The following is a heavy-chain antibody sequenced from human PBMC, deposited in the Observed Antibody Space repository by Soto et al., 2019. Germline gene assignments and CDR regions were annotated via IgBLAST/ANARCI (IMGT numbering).Heavy chain of an antibody. CDR3: ATVFDL. J-gene: IGHJ4*02. CDR1: GFTLRSHR. CDR2: IDTDGGGT. Sequence: EVQVVESGGGLVQPGGSLRVSCAASGFTLRSHRIHWVRQAPGKGLEWVSRIDTDGGGTSYADSVKGRFTITTDNAKNTVYLQMNGLRAEDAAVYYCATVFDLWGQGTLVTVSS. V-gene: IGHV3-74*01.